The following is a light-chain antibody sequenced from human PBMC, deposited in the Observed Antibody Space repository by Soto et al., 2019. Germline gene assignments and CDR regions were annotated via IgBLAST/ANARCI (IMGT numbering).Light chain of an antibody. CDR3: HQYYSAPQLT. CDR1: QSVLYSSNNKNY. J-gene: IGKJ4*01. V-gene: IGKV4-1*01. Sequence: DIVMTQSPDSLTVSLGERATINCKSSQSVLYSSNNKNYLAWYQQKPGQPPKLLIYWASTRESGVPDRFRGSGYGTDFTLTISSLKAEDVAVYSCHQYYSAPQLTFGGGTKVEIK. CDR2: WAS.